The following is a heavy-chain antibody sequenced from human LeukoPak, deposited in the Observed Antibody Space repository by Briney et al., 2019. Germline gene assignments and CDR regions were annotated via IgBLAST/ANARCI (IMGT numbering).Heavy chain of an antibody. Sequence: SETLSLTCAVYGGSFSGYYWSWIRQPPGKGLERIGEINHSGSTNYNPSLKSRVTISVDTSKNQFSLKLSSVTAADTAVYYCARGRLLAAVYYYYGMDVWGQGTTVTVSS. D-gene: IGHD6-13*01. J-gene: IGHJ6*02. CDR2: INHSGST. V-gene: IGHV4-34*01. CDR3: ARGRLLAAVYYYYGMDV. CDR1: GGSFSGYY.